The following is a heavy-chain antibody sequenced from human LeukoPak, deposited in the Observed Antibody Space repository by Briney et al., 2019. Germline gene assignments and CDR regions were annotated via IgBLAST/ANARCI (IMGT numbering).Heavy chain of an antibody. CDR2: INPNSGGT. CDR3: ARDVRYCSSTSCYSASVYDY. V-gene: IGHV1-2*02. Sequence: ASVKVSCKASGYTFTCYYMHWVRQAPGQGLEWMGWINPNSGGTNYARKFQGRVTMTRDTSISTAYMELSRLRSDDTAVYYCARDVRYCSSTSCYSASVYDYWGQGTLVTVSS. J-gene: IGHJ4*02. D-gene: IGHD2-2*02. CDR1: GYTFTCYY.